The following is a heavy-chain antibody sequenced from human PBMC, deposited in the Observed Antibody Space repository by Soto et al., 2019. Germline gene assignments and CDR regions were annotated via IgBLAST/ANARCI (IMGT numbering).Heavy chain of an antibody. J-gene: IGHJ4*02. CDR2: IYYSGST. V-gene: IGHV4-59*08. D-gene: IGHD4-17*01. CDR1: GGSIIRYY. Sequence: SETLSLTCTVSGGSIIRYYWSWIRQPPGKGLEWIGYIYYSGSTNYNPSLKSRVTISVDTSKNQLSLKLSSVTAADTAVYYCARRYGYYFDYWGQGTLVTVS. CDR3: ARRYGYYFDY.